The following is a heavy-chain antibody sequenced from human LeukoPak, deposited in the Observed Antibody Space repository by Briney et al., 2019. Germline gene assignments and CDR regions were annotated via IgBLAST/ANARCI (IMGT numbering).Heavy chain of an antibody. D-gene: IGHD3-22*01. CDR1: GFTFSSYA. CDR2: ISGSGGST. CDR3: AKWEPHYDSSGYYFDRRQPADY. V-gene: IGHV3-23*01. Sequence: PGGSLRLSCAASGFTFSSYALTWVRQAPGKGLEWVSAISGSGGSTYYADSVKGRFTISRDNSKNTLYLQMNSLRAEDTAVYYCAKWEPHYDSSGYYFDRRQPADYWGQGTLVTVSS. J-gene: IGHJ4*02.